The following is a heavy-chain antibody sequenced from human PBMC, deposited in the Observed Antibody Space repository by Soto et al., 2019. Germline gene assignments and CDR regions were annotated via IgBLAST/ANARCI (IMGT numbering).Heavy chain of an antibody. V-gene: IGHV3-48*02. J-gene: IGHJ4*02. CDR3: ARDFYFDY. Sequence: GGSLRLSCAAAGFIFSSFSMNWVRQSPGEGLEWVSYISSHGSTIYYADSVKGRFTISRDNAKNSLYLQMNSLRDEDTAVYYCARDFYFDYWGLGTLVTVSS. CDR1: GFIFSSFS. CDR2: ISSHGSTI.